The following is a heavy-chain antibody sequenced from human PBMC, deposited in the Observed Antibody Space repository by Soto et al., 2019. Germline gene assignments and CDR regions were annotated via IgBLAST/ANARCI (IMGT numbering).Heavy chain of an antibody. CDR3: AKEHNKWELAGLDY. V-gene: IGHV3-30*18. J-gene: IGHJ4*02. Sequence: QVQLVESGGGVVQPGRSLRLSCAASGFTFSSYGMHWVRQAPGKGLEWVAVISYDGSNKYYADSVKGRFTISRDNSKNTLYLQMNSLRAEDTAVYYCAKEHNKWELAGLDYWGQGTLVTVSS. CDR2: ISYDGSNK. CDR1: GFTFSSYG. D-gene: IGHD1-26*01.